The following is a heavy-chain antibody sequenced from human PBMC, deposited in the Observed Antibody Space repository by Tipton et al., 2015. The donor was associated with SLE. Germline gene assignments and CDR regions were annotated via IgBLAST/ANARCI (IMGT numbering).Heavy chain of an antibody. Sequence: TLSLTCTVSGSSITAYYWTWIRQPPGRGLEWIGYIYYSGSTNYNPSLKSRVTISVDTSKNQFSLKLSSVTAADTAVYYCARAEGSWDAFNIWGQGTMVTVSS. D-gene: IGHD2-15*01. J-gene: IGHJ3*02. V-gene: IGHV4-59*01. CDR2: IYYSGST. CDR1: GSSITAYY. CDR3: ARAEGSWDAFNI.